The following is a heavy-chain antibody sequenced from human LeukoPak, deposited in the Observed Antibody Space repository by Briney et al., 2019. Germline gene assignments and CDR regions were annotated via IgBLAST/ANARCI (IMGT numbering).Heavy chain of an antibody. CDR2: IYYSGST. CDR1: GGSISSSSYY. CDR3: ARDVLLWSHHAFDI. V-gene: IGHV4-39*07. D-gene: IGHD3-10*01. J-gene: IGHJ3*02. Sequence: SETLSLTCTVSGGSISSSSYYWGWIRQPLGKGLEWIGSIYYSGSTYYNPSLKSRVTISVDTSKNQFSLKLSSVTAADTAVYYCARDVLLWSHHAFDIWGQGTMVTVSS.